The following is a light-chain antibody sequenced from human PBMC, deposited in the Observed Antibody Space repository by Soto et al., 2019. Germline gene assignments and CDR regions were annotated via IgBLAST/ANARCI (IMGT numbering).Light chain of an antibody. V-gene: IGKV3D-15*01. J-gene: IGKJ3*01. CDR3: QQYGNAPFT. Sequence: EIVMTQSPATLSVSPGERATLSCRASQSVSSNLAWYQQKPGQAPRLLIYGASTRATGIPARFSGSGSGTEFTLTISSLQSEDFAVYYCQQYGNAPFTFGPGNKVDI. CDR1: QSVSSN. CDR2: GAS.